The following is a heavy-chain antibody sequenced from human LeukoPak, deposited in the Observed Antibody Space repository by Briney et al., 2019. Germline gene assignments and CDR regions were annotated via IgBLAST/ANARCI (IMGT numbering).Heavy chain of an antibody. CDR1: GGSISSSSYY. CDR2: IYYSGST. J-gene: IGHJ4*02. CDR3: ARYSGSYGY. V-gene: IGHV4-39*01. Sequence: PSETLSLTCTVSGGSISSSSYYWGWIRQPPGKGLEWIGSIYYSGSTYYNPSLKSRVTISVDTSKNQFSLKLSSVTAADTAVYYCARYSGSYGYWGQGTLVTVSS. D-gene: IGHD1-26*01.